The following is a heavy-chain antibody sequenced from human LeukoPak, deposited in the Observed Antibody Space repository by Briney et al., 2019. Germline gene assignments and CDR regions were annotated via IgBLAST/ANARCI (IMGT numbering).Heavy chain of an antibody. D-gene: IGHD6-19*01. V-gene: IGHV1-2*02. CDR3: ARPRGSGWHYFDY. J-gene: IGHJ4*02. CDR2: INPNSGGT. Sequence: GASVKVSCKASGGTFSSYAISWVRQAPGQGLEWMGWINPNSGGTNYVQKFQGRVTMTRDTSISTAYMELSRLTSDDTAIYYCARPRGSGWHYFDYWGQGTLVTVSS. CDR1: GGTFSSYA.